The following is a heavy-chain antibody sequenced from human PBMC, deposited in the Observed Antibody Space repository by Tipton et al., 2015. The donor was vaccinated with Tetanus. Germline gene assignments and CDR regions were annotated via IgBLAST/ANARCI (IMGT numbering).Heavy chain of an antibody. D-gene: IGHD2-15*01. CDR3: GGFSFSDDLDI. V-gene: IGHV3-53*01. CDR1: GFTVSNSY. CDR2: IFNYGGT. Sequence: SLRLSCAASGFTVSNSYMTWVRQAPGKGLEWVSSIFNYGGTYSADSVKGRFTISRDNSENTLYLQMNSLRAEDTAVYYCGGFSFSDDLDIWGRGTMVTVSS. J-gene: IGHJ3*02.